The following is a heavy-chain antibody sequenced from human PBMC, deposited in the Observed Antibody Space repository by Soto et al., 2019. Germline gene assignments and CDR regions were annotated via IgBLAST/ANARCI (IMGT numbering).Heavy chain of an antibody. CDR3: ARGYSSGWYSAAILDY. D-gene: IGHD6-19*01. Sequence: ASVKVSCKASGYTFTSYGISWVRQAPGQGLEWMGWISAYNGNTNYAQKLQGRVTMTTDTSTSTAYMELRSLRSDDTAVYYCARGYSSGWYSAAILDYWGQGTLVTVSS. J-gene: IGHJ4*02. CDR1: GYTFTSYG. V-gene: IGHV1-18*01. CDR2: ISAYNGNT.